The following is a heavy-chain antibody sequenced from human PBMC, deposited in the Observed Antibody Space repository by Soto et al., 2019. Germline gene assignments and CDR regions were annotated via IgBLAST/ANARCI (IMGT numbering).Heavy chain of an antibody. Sequence: EVQLVESGGGLVKPGGSLRLSCAASGFTFSSYSMNWVRQAPGKGLEWVSSISSSSSYIYYADSVKGRFTISRDNAKNSRYLQMNSLRAEDTAVYYCARDGYDILTGYLSGYYYGMDVWGQGTTVTVSS. D-gene: IGHD3-9*01. CDR3: ARDGYDILTGYLSGYYYGMDV. J-gene: IGHJ6*02. V-gene: IGHV3-21*01. CDR1: GFTFSSYS. CDR2: ISSSSSYI.